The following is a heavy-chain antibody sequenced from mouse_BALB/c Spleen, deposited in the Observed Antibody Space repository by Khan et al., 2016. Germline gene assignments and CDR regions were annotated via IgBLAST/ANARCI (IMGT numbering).Heavy chain of an antibody. J-gene: IGHJ2*01. D-gene: IGHD6-1*01. V-gene: IGHV1-9*01. Sequence: QMQLEESGAELVKPGASVKISCKASGYTFSSYWIEWLKQRPGHGLEWIGEILPGSGNTNYNEKFKGKATFTADTSSNTAYMQLSSLTSEDSVVYYCARALWGLDYWGQGTTLTVSS. CDR2: ILPGSGNT. CDR3: ARALWGLDY. CDR1: GYTFSSYW.